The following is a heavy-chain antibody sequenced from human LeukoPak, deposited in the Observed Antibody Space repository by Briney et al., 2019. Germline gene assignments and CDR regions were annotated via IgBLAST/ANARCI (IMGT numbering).Heavy chain of an antibody. CDR1: GGSISSYY. CDR2: IYYSGST. J-gene: IGHJ1*01. D-gene: IGHD2-2*02. Sequence: SETLSLTCSVSGGSISSYYWSWIRQPPGKGLEWIGYIYYSGSTNYSPSLKSRVTMSVDTSKNQFSLKLSSVTAADTAVYYCARPRGYCSSTSCYKYFQHWGQGTLVTVSS. V-gene: IGHV4-59*12. CDR3: ARPRGYCSSTSCYKYFQH.